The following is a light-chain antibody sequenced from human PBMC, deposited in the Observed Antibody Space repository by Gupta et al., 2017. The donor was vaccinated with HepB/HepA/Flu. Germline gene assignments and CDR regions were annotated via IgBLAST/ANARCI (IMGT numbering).Light chain of an antibody. CDR1: QSLVYSDGNTY. V-gene: IGKV2-24*01. CDR2: KTS. CDR3: MQATQCPYT. J-gene: IGKJ2*01. Sequence: DIVMTQTPLSSPVWLGEPASISCGSSQSLVYSDGNTYLSWLHQRPGQPPRLLIYKTSDRFSGVPDRFSGSGSVTDFTLKISRVEAEDVGVYYCMQATQCPYTFGQGTKLEIK.